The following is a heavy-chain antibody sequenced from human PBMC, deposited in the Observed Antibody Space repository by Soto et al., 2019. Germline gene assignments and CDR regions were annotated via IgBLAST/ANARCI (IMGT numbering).Heavy chain of an antibody. V-gene: IGHV3-23*01. Sequence: LRLSCVASGFSFDNYGMSWVRQAPGEGLEWVSAIKSDGTSTYYAASVEDRFTISRDNSKNTLYLQLNSLRAEDTAVYYCAQLGLMTFSHKHYFNHWGRGTLVTVSS. J-gene: IGHJ4*02. CDR3: AQLGLMTFSHKHYFNH. CDR1: GFSFDNYG. D-gene: IGHD3-16*01. CDR2: IKSDGTST.